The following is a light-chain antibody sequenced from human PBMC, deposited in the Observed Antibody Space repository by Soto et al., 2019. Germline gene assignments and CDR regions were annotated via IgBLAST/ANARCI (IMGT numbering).Light chain of an antibody. J-gene: IGKJ5*01. CDR1: QSVNSY. V-gene: IGKV3-11*01. CDR3: QQYGRFPLT. CDR2: DAS. Sequence: EIVLTQSPATLSLSPGSRAPLSCRASQSVNSYLAWYQQKPGQTPRLLIYDASNRATGIPARFSGSGSGTDFTLTISRLEPEDFAVYYCQQYGRFPLTFGQGTRLEIK.